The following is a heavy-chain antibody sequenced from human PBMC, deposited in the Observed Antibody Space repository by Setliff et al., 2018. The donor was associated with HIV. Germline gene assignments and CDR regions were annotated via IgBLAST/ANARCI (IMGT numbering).Heavy chain of an antibody. Sequence: QPGGSLRLSCAASGFTFTSYWMIWVRQAPGKGLEWVANINQDGSEKNYVDSVKGRFTISRDNAKNSLYLQMDSLRVEDTTVYYCARKLRPGYGMDVWGQGTTVTVSS. CDR2: INQDGSEK. J-gene: IGHJ6*02. V-gene: IGHV3-7*01. D-gene: IGHD3-10*01. CDR3: ARKLRPGYGMDV. CDR1: GFTFTSYW.